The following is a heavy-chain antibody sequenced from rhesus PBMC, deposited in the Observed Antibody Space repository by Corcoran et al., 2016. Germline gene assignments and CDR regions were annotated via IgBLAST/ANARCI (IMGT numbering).Heavy chain of an antibody. CDR1: GGSISSNY. D-gene: IGHD3-3*01. CDR2: IRSGGST. Sequence: QVQLQQWGEGLVKPSETLSLTCAVYGGSISSNYWSWIRQPPGKGLEWIGRIRSGGSTNYNPPLKSRVTISIDTSKNQFSLKLSSVTAADTAVYYCARDQVDFWTGYYHDYWGQGVLVTVSS. J-gene: IGHJ4*01. V-gene: IGHV4-160*01. CDR3: ARDQVDFWTGYYHDY.